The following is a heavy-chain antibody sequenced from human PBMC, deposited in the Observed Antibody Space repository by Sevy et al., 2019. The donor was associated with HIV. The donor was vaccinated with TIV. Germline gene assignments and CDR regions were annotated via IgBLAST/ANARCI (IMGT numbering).Heavy chain of an antibody. CDR3: AKDFTGYSGMDV. CDR2: ISYHGRDK. CDR1: GIIFTSSG. Sequence: WGSLRLSCVVSGIIFTSSGMHWVRQAPGKGLEWVAVISYHGRDKFYADSVKGRFTISRDNSKNILYLQMNGLRIEDTAVYYCAKDFTGYSGMDVWGQGTMVTVSS. J-gene: IGHJ6*02. D-gene: IGHD5-18*01. V-gene: IGHV3-30*18.